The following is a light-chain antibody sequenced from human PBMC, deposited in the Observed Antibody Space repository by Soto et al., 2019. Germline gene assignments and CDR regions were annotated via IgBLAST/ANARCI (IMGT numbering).Light chain of an antibody. V-gene: IGLV2-8*01. CDR2: EVS. CDR1: SSDIGGYNY. J-gene: IGLJ1*01. Sequence: QSVLTQPPSASGSPGQSVTISYTGTSSDIGGYNYVSWYQQHPGKAPKLMIYEVSKRPSGVPDCFSGSKSGNTASLTVSGLQAEDEADYYCSSYAGSNNYVFGSGTKVTV. CDR3: SSYAGSNNYV.